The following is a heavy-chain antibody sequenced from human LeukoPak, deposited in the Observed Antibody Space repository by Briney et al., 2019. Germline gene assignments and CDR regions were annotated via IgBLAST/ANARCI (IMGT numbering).Heavy chain of an antibody. CDR3: ARVQGSAFDY. V-gene: IGHV4-31*03. J-gene: IGHJ4*02. CDR2: IYHSEAT. Sequence: PSETLSLTCTVSGDSINSGGNYWSWMRQHSGKGLEWIGHIYHSEATYYNPSLKSRLSISADTSKNQFSLKLRSVTAADTAVYYCARVQGSAFDYWGQGTPVTVSS. CDR1: GDSINSGGNY.